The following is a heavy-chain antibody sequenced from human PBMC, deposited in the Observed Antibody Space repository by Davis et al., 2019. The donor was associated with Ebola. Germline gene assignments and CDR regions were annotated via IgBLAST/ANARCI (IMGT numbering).Heavy chain of an antibody. J-gene: IGHJ3*02. CDR2: IYSGGST. Sequence: GGSLRLSCAASGFTFSSYAMSWVRQAPGKGLEWVSVIYSGGSTYYADSVKGRFTISRHNSKNTLYLQMNSLRAEDTAVYYCARYIPQVVITQADAFDIWGQGTMVTVSS. CDR3: ARYIPQVVITQADAFDI. CDR1: GFTFSSYA. D-gene: IGHD3-22*01. V-gene: IGHV3-53*04.